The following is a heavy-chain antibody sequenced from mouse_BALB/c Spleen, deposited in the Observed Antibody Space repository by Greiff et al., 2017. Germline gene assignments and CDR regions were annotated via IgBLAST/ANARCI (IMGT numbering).Heavy chain of an antibody. Sequence: QVQLKESGAELVRPGTSVKVSCKASGYAFTNYLIEWVKQRPGQGLEWIGVINPGSGGTNYNEKFKGKATLTADKSSSTAYMQLSSLTSDDSAVYFCARSYGNEGYYAMDYWGQGTSVTVSS. J-gene: IGHJ4*01. CDR1: GYAFTNYL. D-gene: IGHD2-1*01. CDR2: INPGSGGT. CDR3: ARSYGNEGYYAMDY. V-gene: IGHV1-54*01.